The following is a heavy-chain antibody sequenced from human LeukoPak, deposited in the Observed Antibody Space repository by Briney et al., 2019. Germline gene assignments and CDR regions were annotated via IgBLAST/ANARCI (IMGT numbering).Heavy chain of an antibody. J-gene: IGHJ4*02. V-gene: IGHV3-30-3*01. Sequence: PGGSLRLSCAASGFTFSSYAMHWVRQAPGKGLEWVAVIPYDGSNKYYADSVKGRFTISRDNSKNTLYLQMNSLRAEDTAVYYCAREGSGSYRLNYYFDYWGQGTLVTVSS. CDR3: AREGSGSYRLNYYFDY. CDR1: GFTFSSYA. D-gene: IGHD1-26*01. CDR2: IPYDGSNK.